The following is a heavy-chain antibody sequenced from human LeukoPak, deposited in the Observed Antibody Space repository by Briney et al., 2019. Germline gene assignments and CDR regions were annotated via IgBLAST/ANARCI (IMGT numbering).Heavy chain of an antibody. V-gene: IGHV3-23*01. CDR2: ISGSGGST. D-gene: IGHD6-6*01. Sequence: GGSLRLSCAASGFTFSSYAMSWVRQAPGKGLEWVSAISGSGGSTYYADSVKGRFTISRDNSKNTLYLQMNSLRAEDTAVYYCANQWQIAARPYGYQNDAFDIWGQGTMVTVSS. CDR3: ANQWQIAARPYGYQNDAFDI. CDR1: GFTFSSYA. J-gene: IGHJ3*02.